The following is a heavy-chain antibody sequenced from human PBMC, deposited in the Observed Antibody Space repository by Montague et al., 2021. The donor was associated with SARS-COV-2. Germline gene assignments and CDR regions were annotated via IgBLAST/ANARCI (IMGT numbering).Heavy chain of an antibody. D-gene: IGHD4-23*01. V-gene: IGHV4-39*01. CDR2: ISFSGST. CDR1: GDSISSSRYF. CDR3: ASPISGRWDDFDY. Sequence: SETLSLTCTVSGDSISSSRYFWGWLRQHPGKGLDWIGCISFSGSTYYNPSLRSRVTISVDTSKNQISLKLSSVTAADTAVYYCASPISGRWDDFDYWGQGTLVTASS. J-gene: IGHJ4*02.